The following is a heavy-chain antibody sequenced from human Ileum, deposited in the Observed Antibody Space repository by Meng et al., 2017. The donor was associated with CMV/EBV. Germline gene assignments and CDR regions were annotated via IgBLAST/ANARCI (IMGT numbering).Heavy chain of an antibody. CDR2: INPNSGGT. V-gene: IGHV1-2*02. Sequence: ASVKVSCKDSGYTFTGYYMHWVRQAPGQGLAWMGWINPNSGGTNYAQKFQGRVTMTRDTSISTAYMDLSRLRSDDTAVYYCAREDGMDVWGQGTTVTVSS. CDR1: GYTFTGYY. CDR3: AREDGMDV. J-gene: IGHJ6*02.